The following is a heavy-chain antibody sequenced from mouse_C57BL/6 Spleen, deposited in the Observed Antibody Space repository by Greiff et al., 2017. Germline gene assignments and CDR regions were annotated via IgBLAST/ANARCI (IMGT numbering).Heavy chain of an antibody. CDR1: GYTFTDYN. J-gene: IGHJ4*01. D-gene: IGHD3-3*01. CDR3: ARGDSPYAMDY. Sequence: VQLKESGPELVKPGASVKIPCKASGYTFTDYNMDWVKQSHGKSLEWIGDINPNNGGTIYNQKFKGKATLTVDKSSSTAYMERRSLTSEDTAVYYCARGDSPYAMDYWGQGTSVTVAS. CDR2: INPNNGGT. V-gene: IGHV1-18*01.